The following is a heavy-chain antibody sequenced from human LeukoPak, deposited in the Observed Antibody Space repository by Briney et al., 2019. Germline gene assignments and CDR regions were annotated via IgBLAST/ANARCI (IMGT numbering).Heavy chain of an antibody. CDR3: AKSRRTTVTTSQIEY. J-gene: IGHJ4*02. CDR1: GFTFSSYG. V-gene: IGHV3-30*18. CDR2: ISYDGSNK. Sequence: GGSLRLSCAASGFTFSSYGMHWVRQAPGKGLEWVALISYDGSNKYYPDSVKGRFTISRDNSKNTLYLQMNSLRGEDTAVYYCAKSRRTTVTTSQIEYWGQGTLVTVSS. D-gene: IGHD4-17*01.